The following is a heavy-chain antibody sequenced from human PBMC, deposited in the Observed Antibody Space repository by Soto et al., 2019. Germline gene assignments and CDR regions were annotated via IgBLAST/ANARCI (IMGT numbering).Heavy chain of an antibody. CDR2: INSDGSTT. CDR1: GFTFSSFW. J-gene: IGHJ4*02. D-gene: IGHD6-13*01. Sequence: EVQLVESGGGLVQPGGSLRLSCAASGFTFSSFWMHWVRQAPGKGLVWVSRINSDGSTTSYADSVKGRFTISRDNAKNTLYLQMNRLRPEDTAVYYCASMPPGWVGEQLVLDYWGQGTLVTVSS. CDR3: ASMPPGWVGEQLVLDY. V-gene: IGHV3-74*01.